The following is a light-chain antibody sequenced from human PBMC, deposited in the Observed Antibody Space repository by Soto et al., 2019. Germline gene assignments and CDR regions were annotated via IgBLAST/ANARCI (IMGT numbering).Light chain of an antibody. CDR1: SSDIGDYNY. CDR3: SSYRTGSALYV. Sequence: QSVLTQPASVSGSPGQSITISCTGTSSDIGDYNYVSWYQHHPGKAPKLMIYEVRNRPSGVSNRFSGAKSGNTASLTISGLQAEDEADYYCSSYRTGSALYVFGTGTKVTVL. J-gene: IGLJ1*01. CDR2: EVR. V-gene: IGLV2-14*01.